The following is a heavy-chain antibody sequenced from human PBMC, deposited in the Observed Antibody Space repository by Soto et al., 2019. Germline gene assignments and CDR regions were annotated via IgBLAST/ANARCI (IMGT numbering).Heavy chain of an antibody. Sequence: QVQLQESGPGLVKPSGTLSLTCAVSGGSISSSNWWSWVRQPPGKGLEWIGEFYHSGSTNYNPSLKSRVAISVAKSKNQFSLKVSSVAAADTAVYYCARDLGRITMVRGVTYGMDVWGQGTTVTVSS. CDR1: GGSISSSNW. CDR2: FYHSGST. CDR3: ARDLGRITMVRGVTYGMDV. V-gene: IGHV4-4*02. D-gene: IGHD3-10*01. J-gene: IGHJ6*02.